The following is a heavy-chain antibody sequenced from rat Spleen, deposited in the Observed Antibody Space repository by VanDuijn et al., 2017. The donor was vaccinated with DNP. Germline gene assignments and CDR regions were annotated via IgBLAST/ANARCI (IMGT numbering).Heavy chain of an antibody. J-gene: IGHJ2*01. CDR2: MRYNGDT. Sequence: QVQLKESGPGVVQRSETLSLTCTVSGFSLTRYSVSWVRQPSGKGLEWMGRMRYNGDTSYNSALKSRLSISRDTSKNQVFLKMNSLQTEDTATYFCARNNYFDYWGQGVMVTVSS. CDR3: ARNNYFDY. CDR1: GFSLTRYS. V-gene: IGHV2-63*01.